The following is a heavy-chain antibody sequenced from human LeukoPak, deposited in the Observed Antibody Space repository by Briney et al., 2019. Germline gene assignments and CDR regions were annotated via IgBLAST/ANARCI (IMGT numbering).Heavy chain of an antibody. CDR3: ARDFRDYYDSSGYSFD. D-gene: IGHD3-22*01. Sequence: GGSLRLSCAASGFTFSSYSMNWVSQAPGKGLEWVSSISSSSSYIYYADSVKGRFTISRDNAKNSLYLQMNSLRAEDTAVYYCARDFRDYYDSSGYSFDWGQGTLVTVSS. CDR2: ISSSSSYI. J-gene: IGHJ4*02. V-gene: IGHV3-21*01. CDR1: GFTFSSYS.